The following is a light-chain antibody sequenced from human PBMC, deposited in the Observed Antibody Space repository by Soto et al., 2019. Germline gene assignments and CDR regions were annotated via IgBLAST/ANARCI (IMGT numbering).Light chain of an antibody. CDR2: EVG. V-gene: IGLV2-14*01. CDR3: RSYTTTSTLVV. CDR1: SSDVGGYNY. J-gene: IGLJ2*01. Sequence: QSVLTQPASVSGSPGQSITISCTGTSSDVGGYNYVSWYQQHPGKVPKLIIYEVGNRPSGVSNRFSGSKSGITASLTISGLQAEDEADYYCRSYTTTSTLVVFGGGTKLTAL.